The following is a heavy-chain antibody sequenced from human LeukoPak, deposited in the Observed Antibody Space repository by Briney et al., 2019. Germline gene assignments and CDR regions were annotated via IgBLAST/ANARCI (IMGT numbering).Heavy chain of an antibody. Sequence: SETLSLTCTVSGGSISSGGYSWSWIRQPPGKGLEWIGYIYHSGSTYYNPSLKSRVTISVDTSKNQFSLKLSSVTAADTAVYYRARIRGGGDSSGFHYYFDYWGQGTLVTVSS. CDR2: IYHSGST. V-gene: IGHV4-30-2*05. J-gene: IGHJ4*02. CDR3: ARIRGGGDSSGFHYYFDY. CDR1: GGSISSGGYS. D-gene: IGHD3-22*01.